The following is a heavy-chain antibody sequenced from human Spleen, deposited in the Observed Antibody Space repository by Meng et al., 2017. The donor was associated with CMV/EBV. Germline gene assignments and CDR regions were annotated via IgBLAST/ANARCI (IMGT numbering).Heavy chain of an antibody. CDR2: ISYDGSIK. CDR1: GFTFSNCA. V-gene: IGHV3-30*04. Sequence: GESLKISCAASGFTFSNCAMSWVRQAPGEGLGWVAVISYDGSIKYYADSVKGRFTISRDNSKNTLYLQMNSLRAEDTAVYYCAKDSGYGPDYFDYWGQGTLVTVSS. J-gene: IGHJ4*02. CDR3: AKDSGYGPDYFDY. D-gene: IGHD5-12*01.